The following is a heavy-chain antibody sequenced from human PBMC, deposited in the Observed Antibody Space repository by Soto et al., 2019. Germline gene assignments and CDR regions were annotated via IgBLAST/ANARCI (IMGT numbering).Heavy chain of an antibody. Sequence: QVQLQESGPGLVKPSETLSLACTVSVGSINNYYWSWFRQPPGKGLEWIGYVYYSGSTKYNPSLKSRVAISVDTSKNQFSLKVNSVTAADTAVYYCARTTSSGNHDQWGQGTLVTVSS. CDR2: VYYSGST. V-gene: IGHV4-59*01. D-gene: IGHD4-4*01. CDR3: ARTTSSGNHDQ. CDR1: VGSINNYY. J-gene: IGHJ5*02.